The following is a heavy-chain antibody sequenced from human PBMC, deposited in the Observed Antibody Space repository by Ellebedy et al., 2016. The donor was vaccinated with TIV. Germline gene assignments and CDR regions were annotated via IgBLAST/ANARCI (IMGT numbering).Heavy chain of an antibody. V-gene: IGHV5-51*01. D-gene: IGHD3-22*01. CDR2: IFPGDFET. CDR1: GYTFTNHW. J-gene: IGHJ3*01. CDR3: ARAYGYDTSGYFSHDAFDV. Sequence: GESLKISCQGSGYTFTNHWTGWVRQLPGKGLEWMGIIFPGDFETRYSPSFQGQVTISADNSTRTAHLQWSSLKASDTAMYYCARAYGYDTSGYFSHDAFDVWGQGTMVTVSS.